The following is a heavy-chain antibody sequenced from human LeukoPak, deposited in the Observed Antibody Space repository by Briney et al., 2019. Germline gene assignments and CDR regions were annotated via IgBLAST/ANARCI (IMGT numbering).Heavy chain of an antibody. CDR2: IHPSTGNP. J-gene: IGHJ4*02. CDR3: ARAFQRLGELSLPNY. D-gene: IGHD3-16*02. CDR1: GYTFTSYA. Sequence: VASVKVSCKASGYTFTSYAINWVRQAPGQELEWMGWIHPSTGNPTYAQGFTGRFVFSLDTSVSTTYLQISSLKAEDTAVYYCARAFQRLGELSLPNYWGQGTLVTVSS. V-gene: IGHV7-4-1*02.